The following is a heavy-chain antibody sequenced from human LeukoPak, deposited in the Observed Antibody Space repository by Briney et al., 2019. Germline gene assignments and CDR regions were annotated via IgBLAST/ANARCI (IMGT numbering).Heavy chain of an antibody. D-gene: IGHD3-10*01. CDR3: ARDPYGSGSYGWFDP. V-gene: IGHV3-21*01. CDR1: GFTFSSYS. CDR2: ISSSSSYI. J-gene: IGHJ5*02. Sequence: GGSLRLSCAASGFTFSSYSMNWVRQAPGKGLEWVSSISSSSSYIYYADSVKGRFTISRDNAKNSLYLQMNSLRAEDTAAYYCARDPYGSGSYGWFDPWGQGTLVTVSS.